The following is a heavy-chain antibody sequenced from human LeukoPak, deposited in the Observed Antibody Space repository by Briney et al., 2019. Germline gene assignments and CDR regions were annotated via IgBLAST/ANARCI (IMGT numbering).Heavy chain of an antibody. D-gene: IGHD3-10*01. Sequence: GGSLRLSCAASGFTLSDYYMSSIRQAPGNWLEWVSYIISSASTIYYAYSVKGRFTISRDNANNSLYLQMNSLRAEDTAVYSCARGDYGSGSYYLLYWGQGTLVTVSS. V-gene: IGHV3-11*01. J-gene: IGHJ4*02. CDR2: IISSASTI. CDR3: ARGDYGSGSYYLLY. CDR1: GFTLSDYY.